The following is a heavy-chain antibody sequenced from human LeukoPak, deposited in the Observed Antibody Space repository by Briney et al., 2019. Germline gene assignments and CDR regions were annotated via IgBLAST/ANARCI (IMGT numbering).Heavy chain of an antibody. CDR3: ARERDTAMDN. CDR2: IIPILGIA. V-gene: IGHV1-69*04. Sequence: SVKVSCKASGGTFSSYAISWVRQAPGQGLEWMGRIIPILGIANYAQKFQGRVTMTRDTSTSTVYMELSSLRSEDTAVYYCARERDTAMDNWGQGTLVTVSS. D-gene: IGHD5-18*01. CDR1: GGTFSSYA. J-gene: IGHJ4*02.